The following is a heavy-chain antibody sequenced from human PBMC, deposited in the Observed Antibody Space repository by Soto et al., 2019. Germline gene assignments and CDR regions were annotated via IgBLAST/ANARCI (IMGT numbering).Heavy chain of an antibody. CDR1: GYIFNNYG. D-gene: IGHD4-17*01. Sequence: QGLLVQSGAEVKKPGSSVNVSCKASGYIFNNYGLSWVRQAPGQGLEWVGGIIPIFGRAKYAQRLQGRVSITADEDTATAFMELRSLRSEDTAVYFCVTVPFLYGDYYYFYFQLDVWGEGTTITVSS. CDR2: IIPIFGRA. V-gene: IGHV1-69*01. CDR3: VTVPFLYGDYYYFYFQLDV. J-gene: IGHJ6*04.